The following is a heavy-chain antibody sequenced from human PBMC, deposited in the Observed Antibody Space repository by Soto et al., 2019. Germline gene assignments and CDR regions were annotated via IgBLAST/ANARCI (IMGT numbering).Heavy chain of an antibody. Sequence: PSETLSLTCTVSGGSISSYYWSWIRQPPGKGLEWIGYIYYSGSTNYNPSLKSRVTISVDTSKNQFSLKLSSVTAADTAVYYCARVSQQRTTRGWFDPWGQGTLVTVS. J-gene: IGHJ5*02. V-gene: IGHV4-59*01. CDR2: IYYSGST. CDR3: ARVSQQRTTRGWFDP. CDR1: GGSISSYY. D-gene: IGHD6-13*01.